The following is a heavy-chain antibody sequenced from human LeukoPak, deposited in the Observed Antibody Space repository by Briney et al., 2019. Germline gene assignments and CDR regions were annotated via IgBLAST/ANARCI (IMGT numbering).Heavy chain of an antibody. CDR1: GFTFSSYA. CDR3: AILNVDTAMVMGFDY. J-gene: IGHJ4*02. CDR2: ISGSGGST. Sequence: GGSLRLSCAASGFTFSSYAMSWVRQASGKGLEWVSAISGSGGSTYYADSVKGRFTISRDNSKNTLYLQMNSLRAEDTAVYYCAILNVDTAMVMGFDYWGQGTLVTVSS. D-gene: IGHD5-18*01. V-gene: IGHV3-23*01.